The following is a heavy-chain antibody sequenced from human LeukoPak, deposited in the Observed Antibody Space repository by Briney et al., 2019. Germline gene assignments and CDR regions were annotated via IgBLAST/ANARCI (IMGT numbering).Heavy chain of an antibody. Sequence: ASVKVSCKASGFTFTNYYMHWVRQAPGQGLEWMGLISPTGSSTNYAQKFRGRVTMTRDTSTTTVYMELRSLRSDDTAVYYCARATGTWGHDGFDIWGQGTMVTVSS. CDR1: GFTFTNYY. CDR2: ISPTGSST. J-gene: IGHJ3*02. D-gene: IGHD3-16*01. V-gene: IGHV1-46*01. CDR3: ARATGTWGHDGFDI.